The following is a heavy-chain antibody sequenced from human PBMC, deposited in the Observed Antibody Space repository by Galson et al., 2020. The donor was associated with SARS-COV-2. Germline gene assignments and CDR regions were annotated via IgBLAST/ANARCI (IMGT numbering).Heavy chain of an antibody. CDR3: AREGGYAAHGGYYFDY. Sequence: ASVTVSCKASGYTFTTYAISWVRQAPGQGLEWMGWINTFNGNTNYAQKVQGRVTMTTDTTTSTAYMELRSLRSDDTAVYYCAREGGYAAHGGYYFDYWGQGTLVTVSS. J-gene: IGHJ4*02. V-gene: IGHV1-18*04. CDR1: GYTFTTYA. D-gene: IGHD3-22*01. CDR2: INTFNGNT.